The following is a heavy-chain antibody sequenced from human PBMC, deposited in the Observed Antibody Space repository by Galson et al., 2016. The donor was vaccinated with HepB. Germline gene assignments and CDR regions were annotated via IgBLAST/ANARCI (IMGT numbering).Heavy chain of an antibody. CDR1: GGTFSTYA. D-gene: IGHD1-14*01. Sequence: SVKVSCKASGGTFSTYAINWVRQAPGHGLEWMGGFIPVSDTIHYAQNFQGRLKITADGSATTAYMDLRRLRSEDTAVYYCARSGQGTGLNPLYYAMDVWGQGTTVTVSS. CDR2: FIPVSDTI. CDR3: ARSGQGTGLNPLYYAMDV. J-gene: IGHJ6*02. V-gene: IGHV1-69*13.